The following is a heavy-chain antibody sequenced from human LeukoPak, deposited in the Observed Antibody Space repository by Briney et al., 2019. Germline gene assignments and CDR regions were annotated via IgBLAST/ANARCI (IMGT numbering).Heavy chain of an antibody. CDR2: ISSSGSTI. J-gene: IGHJ4*02. CDR1: GFTFSDYY. V-gene: IGHV3-11*01. CDR3: ARGHRWDDFWSGYWEV. D-gene: IGHD3-3*01. Sequence: GGSLRLSCAASGFTFSDYYMSWIRQAPGKGLEWVSYISSSGSTIYYADSVKGRFTISRDNAKNSLYLQMNSLRAEDTAVYYCARGHRWDDFWSGYWEVWGQGTLVTVSS.